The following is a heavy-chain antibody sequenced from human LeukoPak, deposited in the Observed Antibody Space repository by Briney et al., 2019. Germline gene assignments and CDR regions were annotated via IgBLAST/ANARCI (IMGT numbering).Heavy chain of an antibody. D-gene: IGHD3-10*01. Sequence: GKSLKISCKGSGYSFTSYWIGWVRHMPGKGLEGMGIIYPSDSDIRYSPSFQGQVTISADKSISTAYLQWSSLKASDAAMYFCARVDGSGTFLYYFDYWGQGTLVTVSS. CDR1: GYSFTSYW. J-gene: IGHJ4*02. CDR2: IYPSDSDI. V-gene: IGHV5-51*01. CDR3: ARVDGSGTFLYYFDY.